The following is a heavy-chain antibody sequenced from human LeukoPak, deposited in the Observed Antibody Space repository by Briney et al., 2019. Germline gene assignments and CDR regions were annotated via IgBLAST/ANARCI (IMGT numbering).Heavy chain of an antibody. Sequence: SETLSLTCTVSGGSISSISYYWGWIRQPPGKGLEWIGSIYYSGSTYYNPSLKSRVTISVDTSKNQFSLKLSSVTAADTAVYYCARYCSSTSCYSQFDPWGQGTLVTVSS. CDR1: GGSISSISYY. J-gene: IGHJ5*02. CDR3: ARYCSSTSCYSQFDP. D-gene: IGHD2-2*01. CDR2: IYYSGST. V-gene: IGHV4-39*07.